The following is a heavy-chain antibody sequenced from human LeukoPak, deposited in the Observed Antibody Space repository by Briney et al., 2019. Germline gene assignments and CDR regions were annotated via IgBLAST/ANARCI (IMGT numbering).Heavy chain of an antibody. J-gene: IGHJ6*03. CDR1: GGTFSSYA. CDR2: IIPIFGTA. V-gene: IGHV1-69*05. D-gene: IGHD4-23*01. Sequence: ASVKVSCKASGGTFSSYAISWVRQAPGQGLEWMGGIIPIFGTANYAQKFQGSVTITTDESTSTAYMELSSLRSEDTAVYYCAMDTVVTLSLPYYYMDVWGKGTTVTVSS. CDR3: AMDTVVTLSLPYYYMDV.